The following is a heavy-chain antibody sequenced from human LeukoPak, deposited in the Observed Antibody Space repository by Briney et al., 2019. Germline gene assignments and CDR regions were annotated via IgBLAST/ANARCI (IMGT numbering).Heavy chain of an antibody. V-gene: IGHV4-39*01. Sequence: PSETLSLTCTVSGGSISSSSYYWGWIRQPPGKGLEWIGSIYYSGSTYYNPSLKSRVTISVDTSKNQFSLKLSSVTAADTAVYYCARQEGALTPFDYWGQGTLVTASS. CDR1: GGSISSSSYY. CDR2: IYYSGST. D-gene: IGHD4/OR15-4a*01. J-gene: IGHJ4*02. CDR3: ARQEGALTPFDY.